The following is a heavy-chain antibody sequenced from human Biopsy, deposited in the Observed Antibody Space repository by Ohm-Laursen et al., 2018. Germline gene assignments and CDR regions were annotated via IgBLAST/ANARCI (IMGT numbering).Heavy chain of an antibody. Sequence: ASVKVSCKASGVTFDTYAFGWVRQAPGQGLEWMGGRIPYFNTIWYAQNFQDRVVITAELSARTIDMQLSGLRPDDTAVYYCVGGQRGPPIGVTVPGDAFDLWGPGTMVTVSP. J-gene: IGHJ3*01. D-gene: IGHD3-3*01. CDR3: VGGQRGPPIGVTVPGDAFDL. V-gene: IGHV1-69*13. CDR2: RIPYFNTI. CDR1: GVTFDTYA.